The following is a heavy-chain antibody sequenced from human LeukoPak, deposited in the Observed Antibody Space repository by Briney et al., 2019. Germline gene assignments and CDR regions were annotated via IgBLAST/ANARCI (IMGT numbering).Heavy chain of an antibody. Sequence: GASVKVSCKASGYTFTSYYMHWVRQAPGQGLEWMGIINPSGGSTSYAQKFQGRVTMTRDTSTSTVYMELSSLRSDDTAVYYCARVPARPRTVTTSNWFDPWGQGTLVTVSS. V-gene: IGHV1-46*01. CDR3: ARVPARPRTVTTSNWFDP. CDR2: INPSGGST. D-gene: IGHD4-17*01. CDR1: GYTFTSYY. J-gene: IGHJ5*02.